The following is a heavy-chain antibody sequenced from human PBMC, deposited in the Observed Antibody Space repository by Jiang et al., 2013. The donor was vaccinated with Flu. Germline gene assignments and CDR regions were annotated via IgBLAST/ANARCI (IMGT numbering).Heavy chain of an antibody. CDR1: DGSVSSGSYY. V-gene: IGHV4-61*01. Sequence: GSGLVKPSETLSLTCSVSDGSVSSGSYYWSWIRQPPGKGLEWIGYIYSSESINYNPSSGSSSYNPSLKSRVTISVDTSKNQFSLKLYSVTAADTAVYYCARSSLAMIAVGGMDVWGQGDHGHRLL. CDR3: ARSSLAMIAVGGMDV. J-gene: IGHJ6*02. D-gene: IGHD3-22*01. CDR2: IYSSESINYNPSSGSS.